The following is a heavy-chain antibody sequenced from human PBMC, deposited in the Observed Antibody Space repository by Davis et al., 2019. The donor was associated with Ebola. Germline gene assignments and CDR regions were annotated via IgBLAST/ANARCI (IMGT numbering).Heavy chain of an antibody. D-gene: IGHD4-11*01. J-gene: IGHJ5*02. V-gene: IGHV3-48*02. CDR3: ARDQATVTTSWFDP. CDR1: GFTFSSYE. CDR2: ISSSSSTI. Sequence: GESLKISCAASGFTFSSYEMNWVRQAPGKGLEWVSYISSSSSTIYYADSVKGRFTISRDNAKNSLYLQMNSLRDEDTAVYYCARDQATVTTSWFDPWGQGTLVTVSS.